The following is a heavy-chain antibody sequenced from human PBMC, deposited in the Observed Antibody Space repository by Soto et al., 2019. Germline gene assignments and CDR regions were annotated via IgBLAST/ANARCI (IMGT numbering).Heavy chain of an antibody. V-gene: IGHV3-33*01. CDR3: ARNYSRSSGRMVDY. Sequence: QVQLVESGGGVVQSGRSLRLSCAASGFTFSTYAMQWVRQAPGKGLEWVAVIWYDGSNKYYGDSVKGRFTISRDNSKNTLYRPMNSPRLEDTAIYYCARNYSRSSGRMVDYWGQGTLVTVSS. CDR1: GFTFSTYA. J-gene: IGHJ4*02. CDR2: IWYDGSNK. D-gene: IGHD6-6*01.